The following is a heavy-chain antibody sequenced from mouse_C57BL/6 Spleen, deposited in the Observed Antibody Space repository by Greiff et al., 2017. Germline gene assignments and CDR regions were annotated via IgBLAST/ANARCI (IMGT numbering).Heavy chain of an antibody. CDR3: AGNWDGDY. Sequence: VQLQQPGAELVRPGSSVKLSCKASGYTFTSYWMDWVKQRPGQGLEWIGNIYPSDSETHYNQKFKDKATLTVDKSSSTAYMQLSSLTSEDSAVYCGAGNWDGDYRGQGTTLTVSS. CDR1: GYTFTSYW. V-gene: IGHV1-61*01. J-gene: IGHJ2*01. D-gene: IGHD4-1*01. CDR2: IYPSDSET.